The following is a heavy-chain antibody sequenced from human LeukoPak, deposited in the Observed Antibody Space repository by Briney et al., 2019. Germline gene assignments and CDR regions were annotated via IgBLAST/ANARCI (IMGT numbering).Heavy chain of an antibody. J-gene: IGHJ4*02. CDR3: ARDPSSSSEFDY. CDR2: IKQDGSEK. CDR1: GFTLSSYW. D-gene: IGHD6-6*01. V-gene: IGHV3-7*01. Sequence: GSLRLSCAASGFTLSSYWMNLVRQAPGKGLEGVANIKQDGSEKYYVDSVKGRFTISRDNAKNSLYLQMNSLRAEDTAVYYCARDPSSSSEFDYWGQGTLVTVSS.